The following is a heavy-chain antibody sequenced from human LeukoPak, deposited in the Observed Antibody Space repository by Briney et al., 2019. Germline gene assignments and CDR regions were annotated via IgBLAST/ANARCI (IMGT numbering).Heavy chain of an antibody. Sequence: GGSLRPSCAASGFTFSSYDMHWVRQATGKGLEWVSAIGTAGDTYYPGSVKGRFTISRENAKNSLYLQMNSLRAGDTAVYYCARAGDSNSFDYWGQGTLVTVSS. V-gene: IGHV3-13*01. D-gene: IGHD3-22*01. CDR2: IGTAGDT. J-gene: IGHJ4*02. CDR1: GFTFSSYD. CDR3: ARAGDSNSFDY.